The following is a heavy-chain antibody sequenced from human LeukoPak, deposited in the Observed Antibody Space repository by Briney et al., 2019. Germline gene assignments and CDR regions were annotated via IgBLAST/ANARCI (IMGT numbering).Heavy chain of an antibody. Sequence: GGSLRLSCAASGFTFSSYSMNWVRQAPGKGLEWVSSISSSSSYIYYADSVRGRFTISRGNAKNSLYLQMNSLRAEDTAVYYCARGGPNYDFWSGYYIRGFDYWGQGTLVTVSS. D-gene: IGHD3-3*01. J-gene: IGHJ4*02. CDR1: GFTFSSYS. CDR3: ARGGPNYDFWSGYYIRGFDY. CDR2: ISSSSSYI. V-gene: IGHV3-21*01.